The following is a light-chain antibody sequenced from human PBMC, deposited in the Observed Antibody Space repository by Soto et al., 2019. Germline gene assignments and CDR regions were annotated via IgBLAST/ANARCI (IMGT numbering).Light chain of an antibody. CDR1: NIGGKS. CDR2: YDS. Sequence: SYELTQPPSVSVAPGKTARITCGGNNIGGKSVHWYQQKPGQAPVLVIYYDSDRPSGIPERFSGSNSGNTATLTISRVEAGDEADYYCQVWDSSSDHLVFGGGTKLTVL. V-gene: IGLV3-21*04. J-gene: IGLJ2*01. CDR3: QVWDSSSDHLV.